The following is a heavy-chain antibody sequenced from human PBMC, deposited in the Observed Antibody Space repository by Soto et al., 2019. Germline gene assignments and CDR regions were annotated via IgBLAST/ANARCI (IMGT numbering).Heavy chain of an antibody. D-gene: IGHD2-2*01. CDR3: ARGYCSSTSCYVVGWFDP. Sequence: SSETLSLTCAVSGGSISSSNWWSWVRQPPGKGLEWIGEIYHSGSTNYNPSLKSRVTISVDKSKNQFSLKLSSVTAADTAVYYCARGYCSSTSCYVVGWFDPWGQGTLVTVSA. J-gene: IGHJ5*02. CDR1: GGSISSSNW. V-gene: IGHV4-4*02. CDR2: IYHSGST.